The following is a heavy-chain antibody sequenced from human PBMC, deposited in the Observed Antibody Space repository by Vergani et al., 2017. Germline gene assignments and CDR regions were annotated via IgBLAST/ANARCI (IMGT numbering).Heavy chain of an antibody. CDR1: GFALNRHA. J-gene: IGHJ4*02. CDR2: ISFDGTNE. CDR3: VRDRGLCAGGRCYTEAWDY. Sequence: GLVQPGTSLRLSCVVSGFALNRHAMYWVRQAPGKGLEWVVGISFDGTNEYYPDLVKGRFTISRDIAKNTLYLQVRSLRLEDTGVYHCVRDRGLCAGGRCYTEAWDYWGQGTPVTVSS. D-gene: IGHD2-2*02. V-gene: IGHV3-30-3*01.